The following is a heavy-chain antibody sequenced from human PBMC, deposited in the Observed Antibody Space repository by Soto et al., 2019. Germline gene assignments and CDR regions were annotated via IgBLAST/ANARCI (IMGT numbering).Heavy chain of an antibody. CDR2: IYYSGST. CDR3: ARGGRWLQSYYFDY. CDR1: GGSISSYY. Sequence: QVQLQESGPGLVKPSETLSLTCTVSGGSISSYYWSWIRQPPGKGLEWIGYIYYSGSTNYNPSLKSRVNISVDTSKNQCSLKLSSVTAADTAVYYCARGGRWLQSYYFDYWGQGTLVTVSS. J-gene: IGHJ4*02. D-gene: IGHD5-12*01. V-gene: IGHV4-59*01.